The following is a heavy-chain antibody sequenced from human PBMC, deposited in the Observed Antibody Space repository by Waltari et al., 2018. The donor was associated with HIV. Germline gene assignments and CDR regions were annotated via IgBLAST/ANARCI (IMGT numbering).Heavy chain of an antibody. CDR2: ISHSGST. J-gene: IGHJ4*02. CDR1: GGSFSGYY. CDR3: ARKDDYYDDNRYTLLFDA. V-gene: IGHV4-34*01. Sequence: QVHLQQWGAGLLKPSETLSLTCAIYGGSFSGYYWSWIRQAPEKGLEWMWEISHSGSTNYNPTLKSRVTMSLDTSKNQCSLKLDSVTAADTAVYYCARKDDYYDDNRYTLLFDAWGQGTLVTVSS. D-gene: IGHD3-16*01.